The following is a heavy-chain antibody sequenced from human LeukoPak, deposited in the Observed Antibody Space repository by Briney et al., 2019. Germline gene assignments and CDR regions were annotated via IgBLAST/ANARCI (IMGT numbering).Heavy chain of an antibody. V-gene: IGHV3-74*01. Sequence: PGVSLRLSCAASGFTFSTYWMHWVRQARGKGLVWVSRINSDGSNTNYAGCVKSRLTISRDNAKSTLYLQMNSLRAEDTAVYYCVRDERSYFDLWGRGTLVTVSS. CDR2: INSDGSNT. J-gene: IGHJ2*01. CDR3: VRDERSYFDL. CDR1: GFTFSTYW.